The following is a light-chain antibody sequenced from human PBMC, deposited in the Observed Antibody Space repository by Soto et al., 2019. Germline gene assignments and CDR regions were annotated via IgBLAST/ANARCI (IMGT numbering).Light chain of an antibody. V-gene: IGKV1-5*01. CDR1: QSISSW. Sequence: DIQMTQSPSTLSASVGDRVTITCRASQSISSWLAWYQQKPGKAPKLLIYDASSLESGVPSRFSGSGSGTEFTLTISSLQPDDFATYYCQQYDNIRVTFGQGTRLEIK. J-gene: IGKJ5*01. CDR3: QQYDNIRVT. CDR2: DAS.